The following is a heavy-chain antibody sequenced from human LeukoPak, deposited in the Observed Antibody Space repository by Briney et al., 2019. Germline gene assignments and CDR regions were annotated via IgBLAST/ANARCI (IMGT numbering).Heavy chain of an antibody. D-gene: IGHD1-7*01. CDR2: TSYDGTNK. CDR3: AKSTRVNSRDYGMDV. J-gene: IGHJ6*02. CDR1: GFFFSSYG. Sequence: GGSLRLSCAASGFFFSSYGMHWVRQAPGKGLEWVAGTSYDGTNKFYGDSVKGRFTISRDNPQNTLCLQMDSLRAEDTAVYYCAKSTRVNSRDYGMDVWGQGTTVTVFS. V-gene: IGHV3-30*18.